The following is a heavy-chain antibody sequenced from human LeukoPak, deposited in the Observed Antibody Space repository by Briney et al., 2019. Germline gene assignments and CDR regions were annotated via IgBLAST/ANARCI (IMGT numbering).Heavy chain of an antibody. CDR3: AKGLGIAARSRPFDY. CDR2: IRYDGSNK. J-gene: IGHJ4*02. V-gene: IGHV3-30*02. D-gene: IGHD6-6*01. CDR1: GFSFSSYA. Sequence: GGSLRLSCAASGFSFSSYAMSWVRQAPGKGLEWVAFIRYDGSNKYYADSVKGRFTISRDNSKNTLYLQMNSLRAEDTAVYYCAKGLGIAARSRPFDYWGQGTLVTVSS.